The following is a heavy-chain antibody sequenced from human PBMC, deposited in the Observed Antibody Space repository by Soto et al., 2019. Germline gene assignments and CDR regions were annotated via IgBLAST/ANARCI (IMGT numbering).Heavy chain of an antibody. J-gene: IGHJ6*02. CDR2: ISSSSSTI. CDR3: ARAGLRFLEWLSLYGMDV. D-gene: IGHD3-3*01. V-gene: IGHV3-48*02. CDR1: GFTFSSYS. Sequence: PGGSLRLSCAASGFTFSSYSMNWVRQAPGKGLEWVSYISSSSSTIYYADSVKGRFTISRDNAKNSLYLQMNSPRDEDTAVYYCARAGLRFLEWLSLYGMDVWGQGTTVTVSS.